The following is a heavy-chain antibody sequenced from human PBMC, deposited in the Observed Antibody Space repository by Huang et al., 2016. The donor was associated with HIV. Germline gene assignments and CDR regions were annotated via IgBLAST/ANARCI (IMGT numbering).Heavy chain of an antibody. Sequence: QVHLVQSGAEVKKPGSSVRVSCTASGGPFKISGISWVRQAPGQGLEWLGGILYMLWRANYGQKMRDRVTITARESTTTVDMDLTSLRPEDTAVYYCASGASYEIWTPYYSGWHYSMDVWGEGTTVTVSS. J-gene: IGHJ6*03. CDR1: GGPFKISG. CDR2: ILYMLWRA. CDR3: ASGASYEIWTPYYSGWHYSMDV. D-gene: IGHD3-9*01. V-gene: IGHV1-69*13.